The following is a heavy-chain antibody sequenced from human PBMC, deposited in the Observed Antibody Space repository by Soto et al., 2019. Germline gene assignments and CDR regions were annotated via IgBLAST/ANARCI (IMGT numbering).Heavy chain of an antibody. CDR2: VIPIFGTA. J-gene: IGHJ6*02. V-gene: IGHV1-69*01. Sequence: QVQLVQSGAEVKKPGSSVKVSCKAPGGTFSSYAISWVRQAPGQGLEWMGGVIPIFGTAKYAQKFQGRVTITADESTSTGYMELRSLRSEDTAVYYCARSQGGSSSLDIYCYYYYGMDVWGQGTTVTVSS. CDR3: ARSQGGSSSLDIYCYYYYGMDV. CDR1: GGTFSSYA. D-gene: IGHD2-15*01.